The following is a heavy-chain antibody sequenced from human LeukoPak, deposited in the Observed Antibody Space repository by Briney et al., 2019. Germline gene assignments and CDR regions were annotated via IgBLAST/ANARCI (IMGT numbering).Heavy chain of an antibody. D-gene: IGHD6-6*01. V-gene: IGHV3-7*01. CDR2: IKQDGSEK. CDR3: AKDGLVLQYYYYYMDV. J-gene: IGHJ6*03. Sequence: PGGSLRLSCAASGFTFSSYWMSWVRQAPGKGLEWVANIKQDGSEKYYVDSVKGRFTISRDNAKNSLYLQMNSLRAEDTAVYYCAKDGLVLQYYYYYMDVWGKGTTVTVSS. CDR1: GFTFSSYW.